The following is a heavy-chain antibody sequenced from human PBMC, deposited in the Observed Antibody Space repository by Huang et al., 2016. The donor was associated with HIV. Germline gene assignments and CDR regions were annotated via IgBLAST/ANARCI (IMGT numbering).Heavy chain of an antibody. CDR1: GGTFNNA. CDR3: ARGAPDLDSHLDH. D-gene: IGHD3-3*01. J-gene: IGHJ4*02. CDR2: IIPIFGTP. Sequence: QVQLVQSGAEVKKPGSSVKVSCKVSGGTFNNAISWVRKAPGPGLEGMGGIIPIFGTPNYARKFQGGVTITADESTSIAYMELSSLRSEDTAVYYCARGAPDLDSHLDHWGQGTLVTVSS. V-gene: IGHV1-69*13.